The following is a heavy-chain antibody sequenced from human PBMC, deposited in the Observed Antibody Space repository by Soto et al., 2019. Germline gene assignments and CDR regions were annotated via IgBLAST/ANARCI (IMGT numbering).Heavy chain of an antibody. CDR3: ANSYVVVTARGY. Sequence: GGLRLSCAASGFTFSSYAMSWVRQAPGKGLEWVSAISGSGGSTYYADSVKGRFTISRDNSKNTLYLQMNSLRAEDTAVYYCANSYVVVTARGYWGQGTLVTVSS. J-gene: IGHJ4*02. CDR2: ISGSGGST. CDR1: GFTFSSYA. V-gene: IGHV3-23*01. D-gene: IGHD2-21*02.